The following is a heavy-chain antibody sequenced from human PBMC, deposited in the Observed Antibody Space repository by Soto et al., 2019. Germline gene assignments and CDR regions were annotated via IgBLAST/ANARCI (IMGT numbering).Heavy chain of an antibody. Sequence: ASVKVSCKASGYTFTSYGISWVRQAPGQGLEWMGWISAYNGNTNYAQKLQGRVTMTTDTSTSTAYMELRSLRSDDTAVYYCARRVTYDYVWGSYRYTPYFDYWGQGTLVTVS. CDR1: GYTFTSYG. D-gene: IGHD3-16*02. CDR3: ARRVTYDYVWGSYRYTPYFDY. V-gene: IGHV1-18*01. J-gene: IGHJ4*02. CDR2: ISAYNGNT.